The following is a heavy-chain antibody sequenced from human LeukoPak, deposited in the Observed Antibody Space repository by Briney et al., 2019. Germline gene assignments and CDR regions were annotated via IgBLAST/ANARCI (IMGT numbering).Heavy chain of an antibody. CDR2: IYDTGGT. Sequence: QPGGSLRLSCAASGFTVSNTYMSWVRQAPGKGLEWVSVIYDTGGTFYSDSVKGRFTVSRDYSKNTLYLQMNSLRVDDTAVYYCARDSSGPAFWGQGTLVTVSS. V-gene: IGHV3-53*01. CDR3: ARDSSGPAF. CDR1: GFTVSNTY. D-gene: IGHD6-19*01. J-gene: IGHJ4*02.